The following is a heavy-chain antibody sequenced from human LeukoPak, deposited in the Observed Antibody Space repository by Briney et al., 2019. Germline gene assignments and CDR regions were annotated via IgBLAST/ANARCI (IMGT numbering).Heavy chain of an antibody. D-gene: IGHD2-21*01. CDR2: IYTSGST. V-gene: IGHV4-61*02. CDR3: ARLEYCGGDCLMDV. Sequence: PSETLSLTCTVSGGSISSGSYYWSWIRQPAGKGLEWIGRIYTSGSTNYNPSLQSRVTISVDTSKNQFSLKLSSVTAADTAVYYCARLEYCGGDCLMDVWGKGTTVTVSS. CDR1: GGSISSGSYY. J-gene: IGHJ6*04.